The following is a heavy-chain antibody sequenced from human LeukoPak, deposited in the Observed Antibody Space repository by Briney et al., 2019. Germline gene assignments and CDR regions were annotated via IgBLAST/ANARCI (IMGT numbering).Heavy chain of an antibody. V-gene: IGHV3-7*01. Sequence: GGSLRLSCAASGFTFSSYWMSWVRQAPGKGLEWVANIKQDGSERYYVDSVKGRFTISRDNAKNSLYLQMNSLRAEDTAVYYCARDNYYDILTGYYNYWGQGTLVTVSS. J-gene: IGHJ4*02. CDR3: ARDNYYDILTGYYNY. CDR1: GFTFSSYW. D-gene: IGHD3-9*01. CDR2: IKQDGSER.